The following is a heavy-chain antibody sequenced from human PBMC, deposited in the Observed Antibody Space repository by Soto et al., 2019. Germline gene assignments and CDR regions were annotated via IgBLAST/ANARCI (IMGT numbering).Heavy chain of an antibody. Sequence: QVQLQESGPGLVKPSETLSLTCTVSGGSISSYYWSWIRQPPGKGLEWIGYIYYSGSTNYNPSLKSRVTISVDTSKNQFSLKLSSVTAADTAVYYCARHGKDGYSYGRYYYYYYMDVWGKGTTVTVSS. CDR3: ARHGKDGYSYGRYYYYYYMDV. V-gene: IGHV4-59*08. CDR1: GGSISSYY. CDR2: IYYSGST. J-gene: IGHJ6*03. D-gene: IGHD5-18*01.